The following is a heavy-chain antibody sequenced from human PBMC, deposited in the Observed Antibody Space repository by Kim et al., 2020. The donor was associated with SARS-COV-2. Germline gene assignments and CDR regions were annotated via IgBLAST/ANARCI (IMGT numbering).Heavy chain of an antibody. CDR3: AKESLYYYDSPGAFDI. D-gene: IGHD3-22*01. CDR1: GFTFSSYA. CDR2: ISGSGGST. J-gene: IGHJ3*02. V-gene: IGHV3-23*01. Sequence: GGSLRLSCAASGFTFSSYAMSWVRQAPGKGLEWVSAISGSGGSTYYADSVKGRFTISRDNSKNTLYLQMNSLRAEDTAVYYCAKESLYYYDSPGAFDIWGQGTMVTVSS.